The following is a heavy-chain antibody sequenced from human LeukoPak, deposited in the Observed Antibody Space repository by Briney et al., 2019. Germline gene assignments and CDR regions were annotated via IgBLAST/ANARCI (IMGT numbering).Heavy chain of an antibody. CDR2: IYSGGST. CDR3: ARVDYGDYFDY. D-gene: IGHD4-17*01. V-gene: IGHV3-66*01. CDR1: GFTVSSNY. Sequence: PGGSLRLSCAASGFTVSSNYMSWVRQAPGKGLEWVSVIYSGGSTYYADSVKGRFTISRDNSKNTLYLQMNSLRAEDTAVYYCARVDYGDYFDYWGQGTLVTVSS. J-gene: IGHJ4*02.